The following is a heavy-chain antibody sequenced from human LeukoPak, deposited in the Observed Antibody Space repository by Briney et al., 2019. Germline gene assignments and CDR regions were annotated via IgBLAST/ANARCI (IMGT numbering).Heavy chain of an antibody. CDR1: GGSISSYY. V-gene: IGHV4-59*01. CDR2: IYYSGST. CDR3: ARSDGYFLTLYCFDY. Sequence: SETLSPTCTVSGGSISSYYWSWLRQPPGKGLEWIGYIYYSGSTNYNPSLKSRVTISVDTSKNQFSLKLSSVTAADTAVYYCARSDGYFLTLYCFDYWGQGTLVTVSS. D-gene: IGHD1-1*01. J-gene: IGHJ4*02.